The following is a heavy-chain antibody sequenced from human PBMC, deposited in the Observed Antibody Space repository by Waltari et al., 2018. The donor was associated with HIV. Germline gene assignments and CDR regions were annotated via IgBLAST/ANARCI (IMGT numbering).Heavy chain of an antibody. CDR3: ARRVGGGKDGMDV. D-gene: IGHD3-16*01. V-gene: IGHV5-51*01. CDR1: GYSFINYW. Sequence: EVQLVQSGAEVKKPGESLKISCKGSGYSFINYWIGWVRQMPGKGLEWMGVINPSDSDTRYSPSSQGQVTISADKSISTAYLQWSSLKASDTAMYFCARRVGGGKDGMDVWGQGTTVTVSS. J-gene: IGHJ6*02. CDR2: INPSDSDT.